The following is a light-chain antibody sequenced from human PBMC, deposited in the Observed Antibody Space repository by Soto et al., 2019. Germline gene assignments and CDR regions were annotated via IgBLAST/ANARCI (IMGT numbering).Light chain of an antibody. CDR2: GAS. Sequence: EIVMAPSPATPSLSPGERATLSCRASQSISDTLAWYQQRPGQAPRLLIYGASTRATGIPARFSGSGSGTGFTLTISSLQSEDFAVYYCQEYNNWPPWTFGQGTKVDI. CDR3: QEYNNWPPWT. CDR1: QSISDT. J-gene: IGKJ1*01. V-gene: IGKV3-15*01.